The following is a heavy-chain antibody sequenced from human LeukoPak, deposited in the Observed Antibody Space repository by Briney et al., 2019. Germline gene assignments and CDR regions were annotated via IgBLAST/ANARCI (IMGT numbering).Heavy chain of an antibody. Sequence: GGSLRLSCAASGFTFSSYGMHWVRQAPGKGLEWVTFLWYDGSNKYYADFVKGRFTISRDNSKNTLYLQMNTLRAEDTAVYYCARDLGYFDYWGQGTLVTVSS. CDR3: ARDLGYFDY. J-gene: IGHJ4*02. CDR2: LWYDGSNK. CDR1: GFTFSSYG. V-gene: IGHV3-33*01.